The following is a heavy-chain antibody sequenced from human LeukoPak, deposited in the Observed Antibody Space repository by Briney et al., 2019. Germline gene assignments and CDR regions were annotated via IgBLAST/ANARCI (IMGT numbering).Heavy chain of an antibody. D-gene: IGHD6-6*01. V-gene: IGHV4-39*01. CDR2: IYYSGST. J-gene: IGHJ4*02. Sequence: SETLSLTCTVSGGSISSSSYYSGWIRQPPGKGLEWIGSIYYSGSTYYNPSLKSRVTISVDTSKNQFSLKLSSVTAADTAVYYCAGEYSSSSGDYWGQGTLVTVSS. CDR3: AGEYSSSSGDY. CDR1: GGSISSSSYY.